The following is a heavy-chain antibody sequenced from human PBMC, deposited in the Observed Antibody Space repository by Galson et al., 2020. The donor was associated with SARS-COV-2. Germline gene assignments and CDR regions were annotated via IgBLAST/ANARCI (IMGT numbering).Heavy chain of an antibody. CDR3: ARGGFVSTITGFDF. CDR2: TYYRSKWYN. V-gene: IGHV6-1*01. CDR1: GDSVSSNSAA. J-gene: IGHJ4*02. D-gene: IGHD5-12*01. Sequence: SQTLSLTCAISGDSVSSNSAAWNWIRQSPSRGLEWLGRTYYRSKWYNDYARSMESRITIDPDTSMNQFSLQLKSVTPEDTAVYYCARGGFVSTITGFDFWGLGTLVTVSS.